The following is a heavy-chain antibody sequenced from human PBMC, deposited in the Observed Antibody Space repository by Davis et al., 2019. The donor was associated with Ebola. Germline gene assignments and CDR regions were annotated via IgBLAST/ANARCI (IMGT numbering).Heavy chain of an antibody. Sequence: GESLKISCAASGFIFAHYWMHWVRQAPGKGLVWVSRMNFDGSTTNYADSVRGRFSIPRDNAKNTRYLQMDSLSADDTSVYYCMGGAMHSYDALDVWGQGTMVTVSS. CDR2: MNFDGSTT. V-gene: IGHV3-74*01. CDR3: MGGAMHSYDALDV. J-gene: IGHJ3*01. CDR1: GFIFAHYW. D-gene: IGHD1-26*01.